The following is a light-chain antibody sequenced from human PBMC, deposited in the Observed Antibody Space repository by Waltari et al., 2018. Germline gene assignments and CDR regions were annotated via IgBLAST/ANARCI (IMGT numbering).Light chain of an antibody. CDR1: SGYISNA. J-gene: IGLJ3*02. CDR2: VNSDGSH. V-gene: IGLV4-69*01. Sequence: LVLTQSPSASASLGASVKLTCTLSSGYISNAIAWLQQQPGKGPRYLMKVNSDGSHRKGDDIPDRFSASNSGTECYLTISSLQSEDEADYYCQTGGHGTWVFGGGTKLTVL. CDR3: QTGGHGTWV.